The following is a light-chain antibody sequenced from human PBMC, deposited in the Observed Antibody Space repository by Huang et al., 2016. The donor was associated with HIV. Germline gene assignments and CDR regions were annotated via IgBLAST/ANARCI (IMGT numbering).Light chain of an antibody. J-gene: IGKJ1*01. CDR3: QQSYSTPKT. V-gene: IGKV1-39*01. CDR1: QSISSS. Sequence: DIQMTQSPSSLSASVGDRVTITCRASQSISSSFNWYQQERGKAPQLLIYAASSLQGGVPSRFSGSGSGTDFTLTISSLQPEDFATYYCQQSYSTPKTFGQGTKVEIK. CDR2: AAS.